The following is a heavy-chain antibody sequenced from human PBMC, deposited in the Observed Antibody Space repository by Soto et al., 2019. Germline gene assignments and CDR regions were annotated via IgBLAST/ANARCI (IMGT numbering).Heavy chain of an antibody. Sequence: ASVKVYCKAAGYTFIGYYIHWVRQAPGQGLEWMGWIDPNSGGTNYAQKFQGRVTMTRDTSISTAYLELSRLRSDDTAVYYCARVSNYYDSSGYPEYWGQGTLVTVSS. CDR2: IDPNSGGT. J-gene: IGHJ4*02. CDR1: GYTFIGYY. CDR3: ARVSNYYDSSGYPEY. V-gene: IGHV1-2*02. D-gene: IGHD3-22*01.